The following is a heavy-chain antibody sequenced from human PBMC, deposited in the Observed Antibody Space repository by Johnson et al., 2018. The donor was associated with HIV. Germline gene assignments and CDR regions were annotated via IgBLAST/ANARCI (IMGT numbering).Heavy chain of an antibody. CDR3: ARDYCTNAVCRLSDAFDI. D-gene: IGHD2-8*01. CDR2: IKQDGSEK. J-gene: IGHJ3*02. CDR1: GFTFSSYW. V-gene: IGHV3-7*01. Sequence: VQLVESGGGLVQPGGSLRLSCAASGFTFSSYWMSWVRQAPGKGLELVANIKQDGSEKYYVDSVKGRFTISRDNAKNSLYLQMNSLRADDTAVYYCARDYCTNAVCRLSDAFDIWGQGTMVTVSS.